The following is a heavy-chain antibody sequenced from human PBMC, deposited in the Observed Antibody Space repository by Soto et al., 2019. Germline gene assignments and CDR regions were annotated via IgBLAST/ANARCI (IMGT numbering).Heavy chain of an antibody. CDR2: IWHDASHE. CDR1: EFTFSRYG. J-gene: IGHJ2*01. V-gene: IGHV3-33*01. Sequence: TGGSLRLSCAASEFTFSRYGIAWVRQAPGKGLEWVAFIWHDASHEYYSDSVKGRLTVSRDNSKNTVYLQMNSLRVEDTAVYYCARDNNWYFDLWGRGTLVTVSS. CDR3: ARDNNWYFDL.